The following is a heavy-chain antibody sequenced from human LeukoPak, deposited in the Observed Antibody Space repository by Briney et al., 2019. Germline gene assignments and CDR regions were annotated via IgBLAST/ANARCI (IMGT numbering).Heavy chain of an antibody. J-gene: IGHJ5*02. CDR3: ARVPYYDILTGYSPTGFDP. Sequence: PSETLSLTCTVSGGSISSGGYYWSWIRQHPGKGLEWIGYIYYSGSTYYNPSLKSRVTISVGTSKNQFSLKLSSVTAADTAAYYCARVPYYDILTGYSPTGFDPWGQGTLVTVSS. CDR2: IYYSGST. V-gene: IGHV4-31*03. D-gene: IGHD3-9*01. CDR1: GGSISSGGYY.